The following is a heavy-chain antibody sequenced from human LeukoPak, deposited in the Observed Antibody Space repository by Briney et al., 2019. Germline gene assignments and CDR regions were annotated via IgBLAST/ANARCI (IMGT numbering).Heavy chain of an antibody. CDR3: ARGTTMVRGSYMDV. CDR2: INPNSGGT. CDR1: GYTFTGYY. J-gene: IGHJ6*03. Sequence: GASVTVSCKASGYTFTGYYMHWVRQAPGQGLEWMGWINPNSGGTNYAQKFQGRVTMTRDTSISTAYMELSRLRSDDTAVYYCARGTTMVRGSYMDVWGKGTTVTVSS. D-gene: IGHD3-10*01. V-gene: IGHV1-2*02.